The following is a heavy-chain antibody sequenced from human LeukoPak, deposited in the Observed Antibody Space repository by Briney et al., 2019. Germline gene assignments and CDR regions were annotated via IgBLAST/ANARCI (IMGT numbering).Heavy chain of an antibody. CDR2: MNPNSGNT. V-gene: IGHV1-8*01. Sequence: ASVKVSFKASGYTFTSYDINWVRQATGQGLEGMGWMNPNSGNTGYAQKFQGRVTMTRNTSISTAYMELSSLRSEDTTVYYCPRGAGPKERRLYYFDYWGQGTLVTVSS. CDR3: PRGAGPKERRLYYFDY. J-gene: IGHJ4*02. D-gene: IGHD2-15*01. CDR1: GYTFTSYD.